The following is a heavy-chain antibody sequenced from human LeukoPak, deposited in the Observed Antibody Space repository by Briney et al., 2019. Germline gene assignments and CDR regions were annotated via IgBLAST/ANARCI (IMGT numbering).Heavy chain of an antibody. CDR1: GYSFTSYW. Sequence: GESLKVSCKGSGYSFTSYWSGWVRQMPGKGLEWMGIIYPGDSDTRYSPSFQGQVTISADKSISTAYLQWSSLKASDTAKYYCARLPSAAETSYFDYWGQGTLVTVSS. J-gene: IGHJ4*02. CDR2: IYPGDSDT. CDR3: ARLPSAAETSYFDY. D-gene: IGHD6-13*01. V-gene: IGHV5-51*01.